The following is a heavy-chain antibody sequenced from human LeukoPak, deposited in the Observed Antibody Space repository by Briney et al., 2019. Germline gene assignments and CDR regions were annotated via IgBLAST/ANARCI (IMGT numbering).Heavy chain of an antibody. CDR2: IYYSGST. CDR1: GGSISSYY. CDR3: ARDLWGQWLDTGDAFDI. J-gene: IGHJ3*02. V-gene: IGHV4-59*12. D-gene: IGHD6-19*01. Sequence: SETLSLTCTVSGGSISSYYWSWIRQPPGKGLEWIGYIYYSGSTNYNPSLKSRVTISVDTSKNQFSLKLSSVTAADTAVYYCARDLWGQWLDTGDAFDIWGQGTMVTVSS.